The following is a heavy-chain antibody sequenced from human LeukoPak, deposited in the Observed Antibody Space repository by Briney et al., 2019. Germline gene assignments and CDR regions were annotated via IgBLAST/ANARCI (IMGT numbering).Heavy chain of an antibody. CDR3: ARSTDQNWGLDY. D-gene: IGHD7-27*01. CDR2: IIPILGIA. Sequence: SVKVSCKTSGYSFLNYGISWVRQAPGQGLEWMGRIIPILGIANYAQKFQGRVTITADKSTSTAYMELSSLRSEDTAVYYCARSTDQNWGLDYWGQGTLVTVSS. CDR1: GYSFLNYG. J-gene: IGHJ4*02. V-gene: IGHV1-69*04.